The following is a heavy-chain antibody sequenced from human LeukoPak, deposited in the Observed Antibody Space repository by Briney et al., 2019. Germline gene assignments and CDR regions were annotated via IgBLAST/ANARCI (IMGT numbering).Heavy chain of an antibody. D-gene: IGHD1-26*01. Sequence: GGSLRLSCAASEFTLSSYGMHWVRQAPGKGLEWVAFIWYDGSNKYYTDSVKGRFSISRDNSKNTLYLQMNSLRAEDTAVYYCAGDRATSYFDYWGQGALVTISS. CDR3: AGDRATSYFDY. J-gene: IGHJ4*02. V-gene: IGHV3-33*01. CDR2: IWYDGSNK. CDR1: EFTLSSYG.